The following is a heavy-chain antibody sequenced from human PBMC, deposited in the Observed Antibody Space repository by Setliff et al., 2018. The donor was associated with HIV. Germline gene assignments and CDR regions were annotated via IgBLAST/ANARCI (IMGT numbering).Heavy chain of an antibody. Sequence: SETLSLTCTVSGGSIISSSYYWGWIRQPPGKGLEWIGYIYYNGNTNYNPSLKSRVTISVDTSKNQLSLKLSSVTAADTAVYYCARPSFGIGGGSMFDSWGQGIVVTVSS. CDR2: IYYNGNT. D-gene: IGHD3-3*01. J-gene: IGHJ4*02. CDR1: GGSIISSSYY. CDR3: ARPSFGIGGGSMFDS. V-gene: IGHV4-61*05.